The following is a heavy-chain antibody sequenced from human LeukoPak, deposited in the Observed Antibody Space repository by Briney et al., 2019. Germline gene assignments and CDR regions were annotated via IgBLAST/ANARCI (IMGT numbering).Heavy chain of an antibody. CDR3: AKQYGSGSPIPHFDY. J-gene: IGHJ4*02. V-gene: IGHV4-39*01. Sequence: PSETLSLTCTVSGGSISSYYWAWIRQPPGKGLEWIGSIYYSGSTYYNPSLTSRVTISGDTSKNQFSLKLSSVTAADTAVYYCAKQYGSGSPIPHFDYWGQGALVTVSS. CDR2: IYYSGST. D-gene: IGHD3-10*01. CDR1: GGSISSYY.